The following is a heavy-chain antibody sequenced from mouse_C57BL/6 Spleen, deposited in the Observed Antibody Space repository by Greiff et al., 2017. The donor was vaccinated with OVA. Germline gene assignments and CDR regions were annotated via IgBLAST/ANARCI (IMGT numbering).Heavy chain of an antibody. Sequence: VQLQQSGPGLVKPSQSLSLTCSVTGYSITSGYYWNWIRQFPGNKLEWMGYISYDGSNNYNPSLKNRISITRDTSKNQFFLKLNSVTTEDTATYCGAREAITTVGYFDVWGTGTTVTVSS. CDR1: GYSITSGYY. V-gene: IGHV3-6*01. CDR2: ISYDGSN. CDR3: AREAITTVGYFDV. D-gene: IGHD1-1*01. J-gene: IGHJ1*03.